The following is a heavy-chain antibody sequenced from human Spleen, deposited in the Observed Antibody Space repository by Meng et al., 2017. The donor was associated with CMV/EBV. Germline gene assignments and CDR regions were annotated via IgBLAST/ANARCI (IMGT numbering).Heavy chain of an antibody. D-gene: IGHD2-2*01. CDR1: YY. CDR2: INHSGST. Sequence: YYWSWIRQPPGNGLEWIGEINHSGSTNYNPSLKSRVTISVDTSKNQFSLKLSSVTAADTAVYYCARESWRGRWVVPAVPQKKVNYFDYWGQGTLVTVSS. V-gene: IGHV4-34*01. J-gene: IGHJ4*02. CDR3: ARESWRGRWVVPAVPQKKVNYFDY.